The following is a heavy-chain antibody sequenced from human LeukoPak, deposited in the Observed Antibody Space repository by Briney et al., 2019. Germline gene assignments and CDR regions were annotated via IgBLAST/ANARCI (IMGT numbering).Heavy chain of an antibody. Sequence: GGSLRLSCAASGFTFSDYYMSWIRQAPGKGLEWVSYISSSGSTIYYADSVKGRFTISRDNAKNSLYLQMNSLRAEDTAVYYCAFTVGFGELVGYFDYWGQGTLVTVSS. CDR2: ISSSGSTI. CDR1: GFTFSDYY. D-gene: IGHD3-10*01. CDR3: AFTVGFGELVGYFDY. V-gene: IGHV3-11*01. J-gene: IGHJ4*02.